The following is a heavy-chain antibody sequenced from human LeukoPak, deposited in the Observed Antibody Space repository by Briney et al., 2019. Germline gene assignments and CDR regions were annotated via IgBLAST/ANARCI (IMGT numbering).Heavy chain of an antibody. CDR2: ISYDGSNK. CDR3: AKDPFGEFLPFDY. J-gene: IGHJ4*02. Sequence: GRSLRLSCAASGFTFSSYGMHWVRQAPGKGLEWVAVISYDGSNKNYADSVKGRFTISRDNSKNTLYLQMNSLRAEDTAVYYCAKDPFGEFLPFDYWGQGTLVTVSS. CDR1: GFTFSSYG. D-gene: IGHD3-10*01. V-gene: IGHV3-30*18.